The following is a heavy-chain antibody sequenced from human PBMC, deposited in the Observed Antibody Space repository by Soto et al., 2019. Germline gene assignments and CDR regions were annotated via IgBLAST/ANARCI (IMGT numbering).Heavy chain of an antibody. CDR2: VYWDDDK. CDR1: GFALSTSGVG. D-gene: IGHD3-10*01. Sequence: QITLKESGPTLVNPTQTLTLTCSFSGFALSTSGVGVGWIRQPPGKALEWLALVYWDDDKRYSPSLKNRLTITKDRTKSQVGLTVTNMYPVDTATYYCAHSVEGSGSYSEYWGQGTLVTVSS. CDR3: AHSVEGSGSYSEY. J-gene: IGHJ4*02. V-gene: IGHV2-5*02.